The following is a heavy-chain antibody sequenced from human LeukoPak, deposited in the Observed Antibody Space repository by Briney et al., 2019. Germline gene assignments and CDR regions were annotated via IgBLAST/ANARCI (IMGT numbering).Heavy chain of an antibody. Sequence: ASVKVSCKASGYTFTSYGIIWVRQAPGQGLEWMGWISAYNGNTNYVQKFQGRATMTTDISTSTAYMELRSLRPDDTAVFYCVRDLGVDTSMIFFDFWGQGTRVTVSS. D-gene: IGHD5-18*01. CDR3: VRDLGVDTSMIFFDF. V-gene: IGHV1-18*01. CDR2: ISAYNGNT. CDR1: GYTFTSYG. J-gene: IGHJ4*02.